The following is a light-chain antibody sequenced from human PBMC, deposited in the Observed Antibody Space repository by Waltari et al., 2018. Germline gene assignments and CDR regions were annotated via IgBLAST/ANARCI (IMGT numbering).Light chain of an antibody. CDR3: QSAHSGSTHLL. CDR1: VLPKPY. CDR2: QDT. J-gene: IGLJ2*01. V-gene: IGLV3-25*03. Sequence: SYELTQPPSVSVSPGQTARIPCSGDVLPKPYAYWSQQKPGQAPVLLISQDTARVSGIPERFSGSTSWTTVTLTISGAQADDEADYYCQSAHSGSTHLLFGGGTKLTVL.